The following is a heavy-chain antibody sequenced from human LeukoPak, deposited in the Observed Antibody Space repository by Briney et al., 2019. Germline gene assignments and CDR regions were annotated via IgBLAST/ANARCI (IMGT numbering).Heavy chain of an antibody. Sequence: GGSLTLSCAASGFTFNNYAMNWVRQAQGKGLEWVSPISGGGETTYYADSEKGRFTISRDNSQNTLYLQMNSLRAEDTAVYYCARDYADYVGYFFFDYWGQGTLVTVSS. J-gene: IGHJ4*02. CDR2: ISGGGETT. D-gene: IGHD4-17*01. CDR1: GFTFNNYA. CDR3: ARDYADYVGYFFFDY. V-gene: IGHV3-23*01.